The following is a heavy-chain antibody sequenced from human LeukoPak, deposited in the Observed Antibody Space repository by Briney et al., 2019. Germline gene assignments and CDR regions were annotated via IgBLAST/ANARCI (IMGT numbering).Heavy chain of an antibody. CDR3: ARLPSGSYEDWFDP. J-gene: IGHJ5*02. CDR1: GFTFSSYG. Sequence: GGPLRLSCAASGFTFSSYGMSWVRQAPGKGLEGVSSISNSSSYTYYADSAKGRFTISRDNAKNSLYLQMNSLRAEDTAVYYCARLPSGSYEDWFDPWGQGTLVTVSS. CDR2: ISNSSSYT. D-gene: IGHD1-26*01. V-gene: IGHV3-21*01.